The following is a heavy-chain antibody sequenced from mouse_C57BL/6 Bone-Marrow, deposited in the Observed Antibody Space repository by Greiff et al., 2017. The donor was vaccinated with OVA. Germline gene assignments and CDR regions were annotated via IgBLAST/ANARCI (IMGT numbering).Heavy chain of an antibody. V-gene: IGHV1-69*01. CDR3: AREGTGVAWYFDV. CDR2: IDPSDSYT. J-gene: IGHJ1*03. D-gene: IGHD1-1*01. CDR1: GYTFTSYW. Sequence: QVQLQQPGAELVMPGASVKLSCTASGYTFTSYWMHWVKQRPGQGLEWIGEIDPSDSYTNYTQKFKGKSTLTVDKSSRTAYMQLSSLTSEDSADYYCAREGTGVAWYFDVWGTGTTVTVSS.